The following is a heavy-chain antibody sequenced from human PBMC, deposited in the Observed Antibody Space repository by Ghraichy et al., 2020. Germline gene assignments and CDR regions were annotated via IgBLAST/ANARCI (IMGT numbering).Heavy chain of an antibody. CDR1: GFTFSSYT. CDR2: LSGNGIST. Sequence: GSLNISCAASGFTFSSYTMTWVRQAPGKGLEWVSALSGNGISTYYADSVKGRFTISRDNSKNTLHLQMNSLRDEDTAVYYCAKDDRGPSSWGQGTLVTVSS. D-gene: IGHD2-2*01. J-gene: IGHJ5*02. CDR3: AKDDRGPSS. V-gene: IGHV3-23*01.